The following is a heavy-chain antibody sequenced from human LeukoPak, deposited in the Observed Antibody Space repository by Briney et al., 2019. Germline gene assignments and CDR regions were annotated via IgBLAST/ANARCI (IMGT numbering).Heavy chain of an antibody. Sequence: GGSLRLSCAASGFTVITNDMTWVRQAPGKGLEWVSVLYSDGNTKYADSVQGRFTISRDNSKNTLYLEMNSLSPDDTAVYHCARGVEPLAANTLAYWGQGTLVTVSS. D-gene: IGHD1-14*01. V-gene: IGHV3-53*01. CDR2: LYSDGNT. J-gene: IGHJ4*02. CDR1: GFTVITND. CDR3: ARGVEPLAANTLAY.